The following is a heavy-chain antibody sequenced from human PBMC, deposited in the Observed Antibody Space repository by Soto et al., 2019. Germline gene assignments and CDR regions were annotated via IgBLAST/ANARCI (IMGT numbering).Heavy chain of an antibody. CDR3: SRQASDFWSGKPQYYMDV. CDR1: GFTFSGSA. D-gene: IGHD3-3*01. J-gene: IGHJ6*03. Sequence: EVQLVESGGGLVQPGGSLKLSCAASGFTFSGSAMHWVRQASGKGLEWVGRIRSKPNNYATAYGASVKGRFTISRDDSKNTPYLQMNSLNTEDTAVYYCSRQASDFWSGKPQYYMDVWGKGTTVTVSS. CDR2: IRSKPNNYAT. V-gene: IGHV3-73*01.